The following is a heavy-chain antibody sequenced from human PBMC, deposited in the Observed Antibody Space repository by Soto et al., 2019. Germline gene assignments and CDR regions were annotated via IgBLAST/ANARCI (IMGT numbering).Heavy chain of an antibody. V-gene: IGHV3-74*01. CDR2: IHSDGSST. CDR3: ARGVRWAFGL. Sequence: EVQLVESGGGLVRPGGSLRLSCAASGFTFSYYWMHWVRQAPGKGLVWVSRIHSDGSSTTYADFIKGRFIISRDNARNTVDLQMNSVRVEDRAVNYGARGVRWAFGLWGQGTVVTVSS. CDR1: GFTFSYYW. J-gene: IGHJ3*01. D-gene: IGHD3-16*01.